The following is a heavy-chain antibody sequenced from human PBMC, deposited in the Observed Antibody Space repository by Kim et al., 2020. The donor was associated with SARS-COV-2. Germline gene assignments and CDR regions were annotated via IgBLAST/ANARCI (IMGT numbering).Heavy chain of an antibody. CDR1: GFTFGDYA. V-gene: IGHV3-49*04. CDR3: TRDKRVVIMGEAFDI. J-gene: IGHJ3*02. D-gene: IGHD3-3*01. CDR2: IRSKAYGGTT. Sequence: GGSLRLSCTASGFTFGDYAMSWVRQAPGKGLEWVGFIRSKAYGGTTEYAASVKGRFTISRDDSKSIAYLQMNSLKTEDTAVYYCTRDKRVVIMGEAFDIWGQGTMVTVSS.